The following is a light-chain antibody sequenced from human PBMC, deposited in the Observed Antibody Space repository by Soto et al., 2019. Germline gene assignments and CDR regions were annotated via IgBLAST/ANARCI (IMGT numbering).Light chain of an antibody. J-gene: IGKJ1*01. Sequence: EIVMTQSPATLSVSPGERANLYFMSSQSVSINLAWYQQKPGQAPRLLIYGASTRAIDMPGRFSGRGSGTEFTLTISSLQSEDFAVYYCQQYRNWPRTCGQGTKGDIK. V-gene: IGKV3-15*01. CDR3: QQYRNWPRT. CDR2: GAS. CDR1: QSVSIN.